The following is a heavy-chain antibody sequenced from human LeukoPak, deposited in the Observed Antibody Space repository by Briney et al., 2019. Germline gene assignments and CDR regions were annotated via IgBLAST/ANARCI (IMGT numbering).Heavy chain of an antibody. Sequence: PGGSLRLSCAASGFTVSSNYMSWVRQAPGKGLEWVSVIYSGGSTYYADSVEGRFTISRDNSKNTLYLQMNSLRAEDTAVYYCASSNYYGSGSLNFDYWGQGTLVTVSS. CDR1: GFTVSSNY. J-gene: IGHJ4*02. D-gene: IGHD3-10*01. CDR3: ASSNYYGSGSLNFDY. CDR2: IYSGGST. V-gene: IGHV3-53*01.